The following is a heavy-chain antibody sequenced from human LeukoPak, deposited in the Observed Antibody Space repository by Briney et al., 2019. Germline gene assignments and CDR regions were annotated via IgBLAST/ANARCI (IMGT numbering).Heavy chain of an antibody. D-gene: IGHD2-15*01. CDR3: ARDLATVYCSGGSCSRGYGMDV. CDR2: IYYSGST. Sequence: PSETLSLTCTVSGGSISSSSYYWGWIRQPPGKGLEWIGSIYYSGSTYYNPSLKSRVTISVDTSKNQFSLKLSSVTAADTAVYYCARDLATVYCSGGSCSRGYGMDVWGQGTTVTVSS. V-gene: IGHV4-39*07. CDR1: GGSISSSSYY. J-gene: IGHJ6*02.